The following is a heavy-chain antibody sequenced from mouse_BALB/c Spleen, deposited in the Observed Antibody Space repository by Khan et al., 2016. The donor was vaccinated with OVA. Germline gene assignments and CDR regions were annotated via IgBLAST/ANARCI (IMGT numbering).Heavy chain of an antibody. V-gene: IGHV9-3-1*01. J-gene: IGHJ4*01. D-gene: IGHD1-1*02. Sequence: QIQLVQSGPELKKPGETVKISCKASGYTFTNYGMNWVKQAPGKGLKWMGWLNTYPGKPLYANDFKGRFAFSLVTSASAAYLQINNLKNDDTATYFCARVGYNGTRDYWGQGNVVT. CDR1: GYTFTNYG. CDR3: ARVGYNGTRDY. CDR2: LNTYPGKP.